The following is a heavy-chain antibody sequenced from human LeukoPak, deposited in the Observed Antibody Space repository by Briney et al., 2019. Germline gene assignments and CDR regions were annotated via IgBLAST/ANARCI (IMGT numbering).Heavy chain of an antibody. V-gene: IGHV3-48*03. J-gene: IGHJ4*02. D-gene: IGHD1-26*01. Sequence: PGGSLRLSCAASGFTFSSFEMAWVRQAPGKGLEWISYISDSGSTIRDADSVKGRFTISRDNAKDSLYLQMNNLRAEDTAVYYCAGGPQYGGSFAYWGQGTLVTVSS. CDR1: GFTFSSFE. CDR3: AGGPQYGGSFAY. CDR2: ISDSGSTI.